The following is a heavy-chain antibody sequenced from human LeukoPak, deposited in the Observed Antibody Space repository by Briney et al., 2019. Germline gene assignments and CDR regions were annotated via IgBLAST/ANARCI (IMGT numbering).Heavy chain of an antibody. V-gene: IGHV4-39*07. CDR2: IYYSGNT. D-gene: IGHD1-26*01. CDR1: GGSISSSTYY. Sequence: SETLSLTCTVSGGSISSSTYYWGWIRPPPGEGLELIGSIYYSGNTYHNSSLKSRVTISVDTSKNQFSLKLSSVTAADTAMYYCPRPLRSYWGFDYWGQGTLVTVSS. J-gene: IGHJ4*02. CDR3: PRPLRSYWGFDY.